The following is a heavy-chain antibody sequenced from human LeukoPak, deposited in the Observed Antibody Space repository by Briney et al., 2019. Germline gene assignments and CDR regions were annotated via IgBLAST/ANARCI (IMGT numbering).Heavy chain of an antibody. CDR2: ISSSSTYI. CDR3: TRALVVPPAPNLQH. J-gene: IGHJ1*01. CDR1: GFTFSDYT. V-gene: IGHV3-21*01. D-gene: IGHD2-2*01. Sequence: GGSLRLSCAASGFTFSDYTMNWVRQAPGKGLEWVSSISSSSTYIYYADSVKGRFTISRDNAKNSLYLQMNSLRAEDTAVYYCTRALVVPPAPNLQHWGQGTLGTASS.